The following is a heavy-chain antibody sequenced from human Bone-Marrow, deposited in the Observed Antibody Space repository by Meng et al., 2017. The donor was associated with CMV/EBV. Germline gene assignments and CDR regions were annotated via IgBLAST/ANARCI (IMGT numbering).Heavy chain of an antibody. V-gene: IGHV4-59*01. CDR1: GGSISSSY. CDR2: IYYSGST. D-gene: IGHD6-19*01. CDR3: ARDRTSSSGHIGRVSDYYYGMDV. J-gene: IGHJ6*02. Sequence: ESLMISCTVSGGSISSSYWCWIRQPPGKGLEWIGYIYYSGSTNYNPTLKSRVTISVDTSKNQFSLKLSSVTAADTAVYYCARDRTSSSGHIGRVSDYYYGMDVWGQGTTVTVSS.